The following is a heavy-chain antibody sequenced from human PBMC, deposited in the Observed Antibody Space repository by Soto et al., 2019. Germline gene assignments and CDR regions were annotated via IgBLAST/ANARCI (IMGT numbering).Heavy chain of an antibody. D-gene: IGHD6-13*01. Sequence: LSLTCSVYGGSFSGYYWSWIRQPPGKGLEWIGEINHSGSTNYNPSLKSRVTISVDTSKNQFSLKLSSVTAADTAVYYCARGTPIAAAVTFDYWGQGTLVTVSS. CDR3: ARGTPIAAAVTFDY. V-gene: IGHV4-34*01. CDR1: GGSFSGYY. J-gene: IGHJ4*02. CDR2: INHSGST.